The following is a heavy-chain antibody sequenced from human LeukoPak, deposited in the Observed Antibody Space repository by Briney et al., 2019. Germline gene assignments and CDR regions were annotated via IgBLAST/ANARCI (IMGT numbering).Heavy chain of an antibody. V-gene: IGHV4-30-2*01. J-gene: IGHJ5*02. CDR3: ARGYCSSTSCLANWFDP. CDR1: GGSISSGGYS. Sequence: PSETLSLTCAVSGGSISSGGYSWNWIRQPPGKGLEWIGYIYHSGSTYYNPSLKSRVTILVDRSKNQFSLKVRSVTAADTAVYYCARGYCSSTSCLANWFDPWGQGTLVSVSS. D-gene: IGHD2-2*01. CDR2: IYHSGST.